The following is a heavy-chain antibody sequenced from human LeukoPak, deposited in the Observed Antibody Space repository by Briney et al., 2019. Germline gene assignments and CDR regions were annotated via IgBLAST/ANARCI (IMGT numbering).Heavy chain of an antibody. CDR3: TRFLGNGWFDP. V-gene: IGHV1-18*01. CDR2: ISADNGNT. D-gene: IGHD2-8*01. J-gene: IGHJ5*02. CDR1: GFTFTTDG. Sequence: ASVKVSCKASGFTFTTDGLSWVRHAPGQGLEWMAWISADNGNTHYAQSFQGRLTVTTDTSTSTGYIELRDLRSDDTAIYYCTRFLGNGWFDPWGQGTVVTVSS.